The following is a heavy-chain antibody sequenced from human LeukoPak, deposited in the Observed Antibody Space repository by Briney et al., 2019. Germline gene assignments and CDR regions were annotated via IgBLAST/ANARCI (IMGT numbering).Heavy chain of an antibody. V-gene: IGHV3-74*03. CDR3: ARAPYKIGGYYSEYFRH. D-gene: IGHD3-22*01. J-gene: IGHJ1*01. Sequence: PGGSLRLSCAPSGFNFSTYWMLWLRQAPGKGLVWVSRIKSDGGTKYADSVKGRLTISRDNAKQTVSLQMNSLRLEDTGVYYCARAPYKIGGYYSEYFRHWGQGSLVTV. CDR2: IKSDGGT. CDR1: GFNFSTYW.